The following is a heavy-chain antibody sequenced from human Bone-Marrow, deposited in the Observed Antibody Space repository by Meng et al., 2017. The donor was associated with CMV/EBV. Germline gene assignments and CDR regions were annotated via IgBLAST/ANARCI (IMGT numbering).Heavy chain of an antibody. Sequence: GGSLRLSCAASGFTFSSYSMNWVRQAPGKGLEWVSSISSSSSYIYYADSVKGRFTISRDNAKNSLYLQMNSLRAEDTAVYYCARGGWDYDFWSGYHGGMGVWGQGTTVTVSS. D-gene: IGHD3-3*01. CDR2: ISSSSSYI. V-gene: IGHV3-21*01. CDR1: GFTFSSYS. J-gene: IGHJ6*02. CDR3: ARGGWDYDFWSGYHGGMGV.